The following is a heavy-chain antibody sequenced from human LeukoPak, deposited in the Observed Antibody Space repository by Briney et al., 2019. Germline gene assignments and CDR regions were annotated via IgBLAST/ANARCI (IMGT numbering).Heavy chain of an antibody. CDR3: ARATTVTTWLDV. Sequence: GGSLRLSCAASGFTFSDYYMSWLRQAPGKGLEWVSYISSSGSTIYYADSVKGRFTISRDNAKNTLYLQMNSLRAEDTAVYYCARATTVTTWLDVWGKGTTVTISS. D-gene: IGHD4-17*01. CDR2: ISSSGSTI. V-gene: IGHV3-11*04. J-gene: IGHJ6*04. CDR1: GFTFSDYY.